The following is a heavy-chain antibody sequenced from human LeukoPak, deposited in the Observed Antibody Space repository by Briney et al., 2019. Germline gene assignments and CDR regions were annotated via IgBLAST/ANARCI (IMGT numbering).Heavy chain of an antibody. D-gene: IGHD6-13*01. CDR2: INYSGST. CDR3: ARGVVAAAGRTFDY. Sequence: SETLSLTCAIYSESFSGYFWSWIRQPPGKGLEWIGEINYSGSTNYYPSLKSRVTISVDTSKNQFSLKLSSVTAADTAVYYCARGVVAAAGRTFDYWGQGTLVTVSS. V-gene: IGHV4-34*01. J-gene: IGHJ4*02. CDR1: SESFSGYF.